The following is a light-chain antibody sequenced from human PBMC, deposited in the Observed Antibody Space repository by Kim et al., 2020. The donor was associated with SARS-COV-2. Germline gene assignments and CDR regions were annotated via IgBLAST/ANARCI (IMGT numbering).Light chain of an antibody. Sequence: ASSGDRGSAGWRLSQVISSYLGWCQQKARKAPELRMYAASSLQGGIPSRFSGSGSGTDFTLRISRVESEDFAAYYCKQDYTFPRTFGQGTKVDIK. J-gene: IGKJ1*01. CDR1: QVISSY. V-gene: IGKV1D-8*02. CDR3: KQDYTFPRT. CDR2: AAS.